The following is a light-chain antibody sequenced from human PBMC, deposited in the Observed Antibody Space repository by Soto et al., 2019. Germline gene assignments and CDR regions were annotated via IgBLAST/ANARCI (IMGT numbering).Light chain of an antibody. Sequence: QSVLTQPASVSGSPGQSITISCTGTSSDVGAYNYVSWYQQHPGTSPKLMIYDVSNRPSEVSNRFSGSKSGNTASLTISGLQAEDEADYYCSSYTNTLTILFGGGTKLTVL. J-gene: IGLJ2*01. V-gene: IGLV2-14*01. CDR3: SSYTNTLTIL. CDR2: DVS. CDR1: SSDVGAYNY.